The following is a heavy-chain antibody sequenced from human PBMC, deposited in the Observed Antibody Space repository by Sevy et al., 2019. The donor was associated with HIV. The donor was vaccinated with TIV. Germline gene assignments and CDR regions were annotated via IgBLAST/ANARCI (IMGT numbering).Heavy chain of an antibody. Sequence: SETLSLTCTVSGGSISSYYWSWIRQPAGKGLEWIGRIYTSGSTNYNPSLKSRVTMSVDTSKNQFSRKPSSLTAAGTAVYYCARVARITIFGVADRGAFDIWGQGTMVTVSS. V-gene: IGHV4-4*07. D-gene: IGHD3-3*01. CDR3: ARVARITIFGVADRGAFDI. CDR1: GGSISSYY. J-gene: IGHJ3*02. CDR2: IYTSGST.